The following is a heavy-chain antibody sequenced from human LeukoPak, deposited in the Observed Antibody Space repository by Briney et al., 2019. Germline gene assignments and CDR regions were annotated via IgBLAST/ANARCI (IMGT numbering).Heavy chain of an antibody. D-gene: IGHD3-22*01. J-gene: IGHJ3*01. CDR2: ISSSGSTI. V-gene: IGHV3-48*03. CDR1: GFTFSSYE. CDR3: ARELELDWAVVMTRA. Sequence: PGGSLRLSCAASGFTFSSYEMNWVRQAPGKGLEWVSYISSSGSTIYYADSVKGRFTISRDNAKNSLYLQMNSLRAEDTAVYYCARELELDWAVVMTRAWGQGTMVTVSS.